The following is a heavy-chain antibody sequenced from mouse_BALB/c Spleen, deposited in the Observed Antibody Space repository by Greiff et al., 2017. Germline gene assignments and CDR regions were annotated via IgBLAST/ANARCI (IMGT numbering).Heavy chain of an antibody. CDR2: IDPANGNT. CDR1: GFNIKDTY. V-gene: IGHV14-3*02. Sequence: EVQGVESGAELVKPGASVKLSCTASGFNIKDTYMHWVKQRPEQGLEWIGRIDPANGNTKYDPKFQGKATITADTSSNTAYLQLSSLTSEDTAVYYCANYGSSAMDYWGQGTSVTVSS. J-gene: IGHJ4*01. CDR3: ANYGSSAMDY. D-gene: IGHD1-1*01.